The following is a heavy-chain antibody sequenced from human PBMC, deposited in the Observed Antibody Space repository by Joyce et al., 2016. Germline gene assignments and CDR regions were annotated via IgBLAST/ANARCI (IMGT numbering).Heavy chain of an antibody. CDR1: GLNLSNYG. CDR3: AKILTATYSSGWFLDY. V-gene: IGHV3-30*18. Sequence: QVQLVASGGGVVQPGRSLRLSCAASGLNLSNYGVHWVRQGTGKGLEWVAVISYDGIYKYYADSVKGRFTISRDNSKNTVFLEMNSLRAEDTAVYYCAKILTATYSSGWFLDYWGQGTLVTVSS. D-gene: IGHD6-25*01. CDR2: ISYDGIYK. J-gene: IGHJ4*02.